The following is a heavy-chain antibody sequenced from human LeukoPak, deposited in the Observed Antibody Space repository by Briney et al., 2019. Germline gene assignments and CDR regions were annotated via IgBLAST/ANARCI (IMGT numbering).Heavy chain of an antibody. CDR3: ARVVGTVTTYFDY. V-gene: IGHV4-38-2*02. CDR2: IYHSGST. Sequence: SETLSLTCTVSGYSISSGYYWGWIRQPPGKGLEWIGSIYHSGSTYYNPSLKSRVTISVDTSKNQFSLKLSSVTAADTAVYYCARVVGTVTTYFDYWGQGTLVTVSS. D-gene: IGHD4-17*01. CDR1: GYSISSGYY. J-gene: IGHJ4*02.